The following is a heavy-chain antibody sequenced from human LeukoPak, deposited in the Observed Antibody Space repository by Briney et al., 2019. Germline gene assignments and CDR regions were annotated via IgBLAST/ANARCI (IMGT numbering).Heavy chain of an antibody. D-gene: IGHD6-13*01. Sequence: AASVKVSCKASGYTFTSYGISWVRQAPGQGLEWVGWISAYSGNTGYAQKFQGRVTMTRNTSISTAYMELSSLRSEDTAVYYCAITKQQLGYFDYWGQGTLVTVSS. J-gene: IGHJ4*02. V-gene: IGHV1-8*02. CDR3: AITKQQLGYFDY. CDR1: GYTFTSYG. CDR2: ISAYSGNT.